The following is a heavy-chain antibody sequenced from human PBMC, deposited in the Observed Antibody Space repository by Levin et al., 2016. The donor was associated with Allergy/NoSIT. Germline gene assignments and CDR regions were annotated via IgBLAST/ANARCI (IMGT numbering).Heavy chain of an antibody. CDR1: GFTFSSYA. J-gene: IGHJ4*02. CDR3: ARDRGYSSSWYDY. CDR2: ISYDGSNK. V-gene: IGHV3-30-3*01. Sequence: GESLKISCAASGFTFSSYAMHWVRQAPGKGLEWVAVISYDGSNKYYADSVKGRFTISRDNSKNTLYLQMNSLRAEDTAVYYCARDRGYSSSWYDYWGQGTLVTVSS. D-gene: IGHD6-13*01.